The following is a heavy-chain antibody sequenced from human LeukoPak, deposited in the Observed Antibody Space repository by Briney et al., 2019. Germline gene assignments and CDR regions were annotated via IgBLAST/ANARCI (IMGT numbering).Heavy chain of an antibody. CDR3: ARDRRNVRGVIASAFYI. CDR2: IYYSGST. CDR1: GGSISSYY. D-gene: IGHD3-10*02. V-gene: IGHV4-59*01. Sequence: SETLSLTCTVSGGSISSYYWSWIRQPPGKGLEWIGYIYYSGSTNYNPSLKSRVTISVDTSKNQFSLKLSSVTAADTAAYYCARDRRNVRGVIASAFYIWGQGTMVTVSS. J-gene: IGHJ3*02.